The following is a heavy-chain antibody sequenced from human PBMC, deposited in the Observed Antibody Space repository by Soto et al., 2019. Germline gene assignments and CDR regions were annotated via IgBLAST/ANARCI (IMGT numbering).Heavy chain of an antibody. Sequence: SETLSLTCTVSGGSISSYYWSWIRQPPGKGLEWIGYIYYSGSTNYNPSLKSRVTISVDTSKNQFSLKLSSVTAADTAVYYCARFRAVAGTRYWFDPWGQGTLVTV. CDR3: ARFRAVAGTRYWFDP. D-gene: IGHD6-19*01. CDR1: GGSISSYY. CDR2: IYYSGST. J-gene: IGHJ5*02. V-gene: IGHV4-59*01.